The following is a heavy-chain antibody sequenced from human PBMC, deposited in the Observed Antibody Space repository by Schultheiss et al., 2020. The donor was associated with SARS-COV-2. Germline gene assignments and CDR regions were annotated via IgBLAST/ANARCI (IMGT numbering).Heavy chain of an antibody. CDR3: ATDGVYYYGSGIDY. J-gene: IGHJ4*02. V-gene: IGHV3-15*01. CDR1: GFTFSSYA. CDR2: IKSKTDGGTT. D-gene: IGHD3-10*01. Sequence: GGSLRLSCAASGFTFSSYAMSWVRQAPGKGLEWVGRIKSKTDGGTTDYAAPVKGRFTISRDDSKNTLYLQMNGLQTEGTAVYFCATDGVYYYGSGIDYWGQGTLVTVSS.